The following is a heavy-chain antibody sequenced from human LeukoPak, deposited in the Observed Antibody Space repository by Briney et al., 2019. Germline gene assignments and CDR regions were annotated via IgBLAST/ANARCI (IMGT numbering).Heavy chain of an antibody. CDR2: IYHSGST. J-gene: IGHJ5*02. CDR1: GYSISSGYY. Sequence: SETLSLTYAVSGYSISSGYYWGWIRQPPGKGLEWIGSIYHSGSTYYNPSLKSRVTISVDTSKNQFSLKLSSVTAADTAVYYCARHSIAAAGSWGGLNWFDPWGQGTLVTVSS. CDR3: ARHSIAAAGSWGGLNWFDP. D-gene: IGHD6-13*01. V-gene: IGHV4-38-2*01.